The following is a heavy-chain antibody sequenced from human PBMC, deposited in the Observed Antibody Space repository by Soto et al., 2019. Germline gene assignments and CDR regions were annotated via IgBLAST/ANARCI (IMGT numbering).Heavy chain of an antibody. CDR2: INPSGGT. J-gene: IGHJ4*02. CDR1: GGSFSGYY. CDR3: ARVADY. Sequence: SETLSLTCAVYGGSFSGYYWSWIRQSPDKGLEWIGEINPSGGTNYNPSHKSRVTISVDTSKNQFSLKLTSVTAADTAVYYCARVADYWGQGTLVTVSS. V-gene: IGHV4-34*01.